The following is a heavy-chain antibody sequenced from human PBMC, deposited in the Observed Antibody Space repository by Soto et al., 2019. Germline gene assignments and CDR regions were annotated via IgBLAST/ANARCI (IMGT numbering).Heavy chain of an antibody. CDR1: GFTFSSYW. CDR2: INSDGSST. J-gene: IGHJ4*02. CDR3: ARDSVVRGVIDY. Sequence: GRSLRLSCAASGFTFSSYWMHWVRQAPGKGLVWVSRINSDGSSTSYADSVKGRFTISRDNAKNTLYLQMNRLRAEDTAVYYCARDSVVRGVIDYWGQGTLVTVSS. D-gene: IGHD3-10*01. V-gene: IGHV3-74*01.